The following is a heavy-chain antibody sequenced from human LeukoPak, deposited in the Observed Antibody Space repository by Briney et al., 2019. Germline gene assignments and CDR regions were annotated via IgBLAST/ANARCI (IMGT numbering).Heavy chain of an antibody. CDR3: ARDGGSHSWLQNDY. CDR1: EFTFSSYE. D-gene: IGHD6-13*01. Sequence: PGGSLRLSCAASEFTFSSYEMNWVRQAPGKGLEWVSYISSSSSYTNYADSVKGRFTISRDNAKNSLYLQMDSLRAGDTAVYYCARDGGSHSWLQNDYWGQGTLVTVSS. J-gene: IGHJ4*02. V-gene: IGHV3-21*05. CDR2: ISSSSSYT.